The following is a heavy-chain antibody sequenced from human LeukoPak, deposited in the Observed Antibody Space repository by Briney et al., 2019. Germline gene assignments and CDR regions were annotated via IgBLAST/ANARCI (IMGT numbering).Heavy chain of an antibody. D-gene: IGHD1-26*01. J-gene: IGHJ4*02. V-gene: IGHV3-9*01. Sequence: GGSLRLSCAASGFTFDDYAMHWVRQAPGKGLEWVSGISWNSGSMGYADSVKGRFTISRDNANSMLYLQMNSLRAEDSAVYYCAKDFVGPDDYWGQGTLVTVSS. CDR3: AKDFVGPDDY. CDR2: ISWNSGSM. CDR1: GFTFDDYA.